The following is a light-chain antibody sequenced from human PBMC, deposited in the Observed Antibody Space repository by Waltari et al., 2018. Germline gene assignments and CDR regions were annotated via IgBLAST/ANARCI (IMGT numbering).Light chain of an antibody. Sequence: SVLTQPPSASGPPGPRVTISLSGTSSPLRRTSVYLYQQLPGTAPKLLIYRNNQRPSGVPDRFAGSKSGTSASLAISGLRSEDEADYYCAAWDDSLSGRVFGGGTKVTVL. CDR3: AAWDDSLSGRV. V-gene: IGLV1-47*01. CDR2: RNN. CDR1: SSPLRRTS. J-gene: IGLJ3*02.